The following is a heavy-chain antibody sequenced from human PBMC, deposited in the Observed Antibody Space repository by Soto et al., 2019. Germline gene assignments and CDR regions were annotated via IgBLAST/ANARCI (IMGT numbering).Heavy chain of an antibody. CDR2: ISYDGSNK. J-gene: IGHJ4*02. CDR3: AKDGGHGYSYGFDY. V-gene: IGHV3-30*18. D-gene: IGHD5-18*01. Sequence: GGPLRLSCAASGFTFSSYGMHWVRQAPGKGLEWVAVISYDGSNKYYADSVKGRFTISRDNSKNTLYLQMNSLRAGDTAVYYCAKDGGHGYSYGFDYWGQGTLVTVSS. CDR1: GFTFSSYG.